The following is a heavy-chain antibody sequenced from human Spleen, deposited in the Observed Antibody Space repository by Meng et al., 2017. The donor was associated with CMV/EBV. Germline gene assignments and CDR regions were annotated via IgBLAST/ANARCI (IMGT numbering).Heavy chain of an antibody. Sequence: ASVKVSCKASGYTFTGYYVHWMRQAPGQGLEWMGCINPLRGDTNLAQNFQGRLTMTRDTSMTTVYMELARLTSDDTAVYFCAREQYGGNTYAFDFWGQGTMVTVSS. CDR2: INPLRGDT. V-gene: IGHV1-2*02. CDR3: AREQYGGNTYAFDF. D-gene: IGHD4/OR15-4a*01. J-gene: IGHJ3*01. CDR1: GYTFTGYY.